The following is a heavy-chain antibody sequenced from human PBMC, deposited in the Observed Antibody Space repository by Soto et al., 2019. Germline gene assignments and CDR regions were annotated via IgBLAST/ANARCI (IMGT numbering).Heavy chain of an antibody. CDR2: INPANGVA. CDR3: ARGGSVGVPGASAFDI. CDR1: GYTLTSHH. Sequence: QVHLVQSGAEVKKPGASMKISCTASGYTLTSHHVHWVWQAPGRGLEWMGSINPANGVAQYTERFQGRVTMTRDTPTNTVYMELRGLTSDDTAVFYCARGGSVGVPGASAFDIWGQGTMVTVSS. J-gene: IGHJ3*02. V-gene: IGHV1-2*02. D-gene: IGHD3-16*01.